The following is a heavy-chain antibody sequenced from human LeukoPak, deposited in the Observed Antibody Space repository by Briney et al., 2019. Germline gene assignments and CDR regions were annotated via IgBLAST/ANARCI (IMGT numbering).Heavy chain of an antibody. Sequence: GGSLRLSCAASGFTFSSYGMHWVRQAPGKGLEWVAVIWYDGSNKYYADSVKGRFTISRDSSKNTLYLQMNSLRAEDTAVYYCARELVTVVRSGAFDIWGQGTMVTVSS. D-gene: IGHD3-10*01. J-gene: IGHJ3*02. V-gene: IGHV3-33*01. CDR1: GFTFSSYG. CDR3: ARELVTVVRSGAFDI. CDR2: IWYDGSNK.